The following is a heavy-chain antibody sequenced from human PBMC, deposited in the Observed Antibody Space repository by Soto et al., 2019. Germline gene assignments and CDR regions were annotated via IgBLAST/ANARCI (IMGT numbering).Heavy chain of an antibody. J-gene: IGHJ6*02. CDR2: IYYSGST. V-gene: IGHV4-39*01. Sequence: SETLSLTCTVSGGSISSSSYYWGWIRQPPGKGLEWIGSIYYSGSTYYNPSLKSRVTISVDTSKNQFSLKLSSVTAADTAVYYCARLGEWQQPGGIEVWGQGTTVTVSS. CDR3: ARLGEWQQPGGIEV. CDR1: GGSISSSSYY. D-gene: IGHD6-13*01.